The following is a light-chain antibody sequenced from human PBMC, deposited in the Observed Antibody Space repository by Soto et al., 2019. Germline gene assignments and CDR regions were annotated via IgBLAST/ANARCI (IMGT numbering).Light chain of an antibody. Sequence: LTQPASVSESPGQSITISCTGSGRDIGAYDYVSWYQQHPGKAPKLLIYGVKNRPSGVSYRFSASKSAFTASLTISGLQAEDEAHYYCSSYTTSYFYVFGPGTKV. V-gene: IGLV2-14*01. J-gene: IGLJ1*01. CDR2: GVK. CDR3: SSYTTSYFYV. CDR1: GRDIGAYDY.